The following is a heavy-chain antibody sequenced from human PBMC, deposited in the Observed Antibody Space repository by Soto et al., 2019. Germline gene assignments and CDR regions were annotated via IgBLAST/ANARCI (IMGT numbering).Heavy chain of an antibody. J-gene: IGHJ4*02. V-gene: IGHV3-48*02. D-gene: IGHD3-22*01. CDR2: ISSSSTI. Sequence: LRLSCAASGFTFSSYSMNWVRQAPGKGLEWVSYISSSSTIYYADSVKGRFTISRDNAKNSLYLQMNSLRDEDTAVYYCARGRKGYYYDSSGYYPPHYWGQGTLVTV. CDR3: ARGRKGYYYDSSGYYPPHY. CDR1: GFTFSSYS.